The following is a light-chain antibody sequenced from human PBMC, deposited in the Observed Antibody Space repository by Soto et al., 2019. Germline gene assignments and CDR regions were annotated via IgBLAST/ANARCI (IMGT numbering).Light chain of an antibody. CDR3: QQYFASSWT. J-gene: IGKJ1*01. CDR2: AAS. V-gene: IGKV3-20*01. Sequence: EIVLTQSPGTLSLSPGERATLSCRASQTISSTYLAWYRQKPGQPPRLLIYAASSRATGIPDRFSGSGSGTDFTLTISRLEPEDFAVYYCQQYFASSWTFDQGTRVEIK. CDR1: QTISSTY.